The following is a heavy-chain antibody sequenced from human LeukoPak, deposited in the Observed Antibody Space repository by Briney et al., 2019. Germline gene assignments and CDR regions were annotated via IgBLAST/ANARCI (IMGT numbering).Heavy chain of an antibody. CDR1: GYTFTGYY. CDR2: INPNSGGT. D-gene: IGHD6-13*01. Sequence: ASVKVSCKASGYTFTGYYMHWVRQAPGQGLEWMGWINPNSGGTNYAQKFQGRVTMTRDTSISTAYMGLSRLRSDDTAVYYCARDHGYSSSWYSRYYYYYGMDVWGQGTTVTVSS. J-gene: IGHJ6*02. CDR3: ARDHGYSSSWYSRYYYYYGMDV. V-gene: IGHV1-2*02.